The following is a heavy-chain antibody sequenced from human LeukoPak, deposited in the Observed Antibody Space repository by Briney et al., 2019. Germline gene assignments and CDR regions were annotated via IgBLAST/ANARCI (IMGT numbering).Heavy chain of an antibody. CDR3: AKDRASPGFNLFDP. V-gene: IGHV3-23*01. J-gene: IGHJ5*02. Sequence: GGSLRLSCAASGFTFSSYAMNWVRQAPGKGLEWVSAINGRGDNTYYADSVKGRFTISRDNSKSTLFLQMNSLRAEDTAIYYWAKDRASPGFNLFDPWGQGTLVTVSS. D-gene: IGHD5-12*01. CDR1: GFTFSSYA. CDR2: INGRGDNT.